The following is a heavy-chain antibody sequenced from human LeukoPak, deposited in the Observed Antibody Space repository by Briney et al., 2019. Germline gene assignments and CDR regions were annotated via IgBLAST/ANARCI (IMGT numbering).Heavy chain of an antibody. J-gene: IGHJ4*02. CDR1: GFTFSSYA. D-gene: IGHD6-19*01. V-gene: IGHV3-23*01. Sequence: PGGSLRLSCAASGFTFSSYAMSWVRQAPGKGLEWVSAISGGGGSTYYADSVKGRFTISRDSSKNTLYLQMNSLRAEDTAVYYCAKGKQWLVDGNFDYWGQGTLVTVSS. CDR2: ISGGGGST. CDR3: AKGKQWLVDGNFDY.